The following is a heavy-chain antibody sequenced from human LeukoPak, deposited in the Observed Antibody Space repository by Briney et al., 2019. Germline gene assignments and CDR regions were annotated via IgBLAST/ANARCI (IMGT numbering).Heavy chain of an antibody. Sequence: KPSETLALTCSVSGVSVGISTFSWGWVRQPPGKGLEWLGSVYHRGKPYYSPSLESRVTISQDTSKNHFFLTMTSVTAADTAVYYCARHAYDYVWGSYRPQRGYFDYWGQGTLVTVSA. CDR1: GVSVGISTFS. J-gene: IGHJ4*02. CDR3: ARHAYDYVWGSYRPQRGYFDY. D-gene: IGHD3-16*02. CDR2: VYHRGKP. V-gene: IGHV4-39*01.